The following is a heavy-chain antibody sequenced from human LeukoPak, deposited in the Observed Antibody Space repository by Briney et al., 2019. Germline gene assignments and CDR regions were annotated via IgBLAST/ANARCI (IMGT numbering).Heavy chain of an antibody. Sequence: ASVKVSCKASGYTFTSYAMHWVRQAPGQRLEWMGWINAGNGNTKYSQKFQGRVTITRDTSASTAYMELNSLRAEDTAVYYCARDVSAAAGTGDYWGQGTLVTVSS. J-gene: IGHJ4*02. D-gene: IGHD6-13*01. CDR3: ARDVSAAAGTGDY. CDR2: INAGNGNT. CDR1: GYTFTSYA. V-gene: IGHV1-3*01.